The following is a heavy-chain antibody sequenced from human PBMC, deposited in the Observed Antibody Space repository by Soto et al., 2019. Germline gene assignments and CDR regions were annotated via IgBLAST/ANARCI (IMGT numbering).Heavy chain of an antibody. CDR3: AKVGATGTTSRLHLGELSYSPSYFDY. V-gene: IGHV3-30*18. CDR1: GFTFSSYG. J-gene: IGHJ4*02. CDR2: ISYDGSNK. Sequence: GGSLRLSCAASGFTFSSYGMHWVRQAPGKGLEWVAVISYDGSNKYYADSVKGRFTISRDNSKNTLYLQMNSLRAEDTAVYYCAKVGATGTTSRLHLGELSYSPSYFDYWGQGTLVTVSS. D-gene: IGHD3-16*02.